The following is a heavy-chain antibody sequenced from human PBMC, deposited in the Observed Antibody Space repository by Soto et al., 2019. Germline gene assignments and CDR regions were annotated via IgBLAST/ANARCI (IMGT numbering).Heavy chain of an antibody. V-gene: IGHV3-33*01. CDR2: IWYVGSNK. Sequence: QVQLVESGGGVVQPGRSLRLSCAASGFTFSSYGMHWVRQAPGKGLEWVAVIWYVGSNKYYADSVKGRFTTSRDNSKNTLYLQMNSLRAEGTAVYYCAREKYRLAEGLAPLYYFDYWGQGTLVTVSS. CDR1: GFTFSSYG. CDR3: AREKYRLAEGLAPLYYFDY. D-gene: IGHD3-16*01. J-gene: IGHJ4*02.